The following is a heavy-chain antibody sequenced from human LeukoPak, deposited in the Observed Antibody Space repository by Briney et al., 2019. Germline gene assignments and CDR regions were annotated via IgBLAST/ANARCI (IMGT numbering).Heavy chain of an antibody. V-gene: IGHV3-23*01. CDR1: GFTFSSYS. D-gene: IGHD1-7*01. CDR3: AKGATGTTSYYFDY. CDR2: ISGSGGNT. J-gene: IGHJ4*02. Sequence: GGSLRLSCAASGFTFSSYSMNWVRQAPGKGLEWVSGISGSGGNTYYADSVKGRFTISRDNSKNTLYLQMNSLRAEDTAVYYCAKGATGTTSYYFDYWGQGTLVTVSS.